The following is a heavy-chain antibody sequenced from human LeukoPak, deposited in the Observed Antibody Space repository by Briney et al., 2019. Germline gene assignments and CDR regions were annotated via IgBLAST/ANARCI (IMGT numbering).Heavy chain of an antibody. D-gene: IGHD3-22*01. J-gene: IGHJ4*02. CDR2: INANSGDT. CDR3: AREISGYSDY. V-gene: IGHV1-2*02. CDR1: GYTFTGYY. Sequence: GASVKVSCKDSGYTFTGYYMHWVRQAPGQGLEWMGWINANSGDTKYAQKFQGRVTMTRDTSISTAYMELSRLRSDDTAMYYCAREISGYSDYWGQGTLVTVSS.